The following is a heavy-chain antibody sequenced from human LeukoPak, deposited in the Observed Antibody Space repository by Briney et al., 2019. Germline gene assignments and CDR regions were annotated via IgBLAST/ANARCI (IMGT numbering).Heavy chain of an antibody. Sequence: SETLSLTCRVSGGSISSSTWWSWVRQPPGKGLEWIGEIYHSGRTNFNPSLMSRVTISVDKSKNQFSLRLNSVTAADTAVYYCARVQFSSGSLDYWGQGTLVTVSS. CDR1: GGSISSSTW. D-gene: IGHD6-19*01. CDR3: ARVQFSSGSLDY. V-gene: IGHV4-4*02. J-gene: IGHJ4*02. CDR2: IYHSGRT.